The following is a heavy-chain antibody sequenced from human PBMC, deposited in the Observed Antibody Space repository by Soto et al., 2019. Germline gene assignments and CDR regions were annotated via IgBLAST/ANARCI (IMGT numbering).Heavy chain of an antibody. Sequence: PGGSLRLSCAASGFTFYNYAMNWVRQAPGKGLEWVSTIDYDGVNKHYADSVRGRFAISRDNSKNTLYLQMSSLRAEDSAVYYCARGSTGSYPGSRIFDFWGRGTLVTVSS. CDR1: GFTFYNYA. D-gene: IGHD3-10*01. CDR2: IDYDGVNK. V-gene: IGHV3-23*01. CDR3: ARGSTGSYPGSRIFDF. J-gene: IGHJ4*02.